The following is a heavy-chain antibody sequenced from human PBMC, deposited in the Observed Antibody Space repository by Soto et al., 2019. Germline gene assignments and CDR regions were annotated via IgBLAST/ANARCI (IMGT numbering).Heavy chain of an antibody. V-gene: IGHV4-39*07. J-gene: IGHJ6*02. CDR2: IYYSGNT. D-gene: IGHD2-21*02. CDR1: GDSISSGGYY. CDR3: ARDLWGYCGTDCYPLDV. Sequence: SETLSLTCTVSGDSISSGGYYWGWIRQPPGKGLEWIGSIYYSGNTFYNPSLKSRVTISRDTSRNQFSLKLNSVTAADTAVYYCARDLWGYCGTDCYPLDVWGQGTTVTVSS.